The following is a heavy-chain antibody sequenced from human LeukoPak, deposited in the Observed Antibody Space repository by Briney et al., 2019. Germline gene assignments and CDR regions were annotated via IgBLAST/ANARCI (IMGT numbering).Heavy chain of an antibody. CDR3: ARLPGGPSFYYFYS. D-gene: IGHD3-16*01. CDR1: GGSFYGYY. Sequence: SETLSLTCGVNGGSFYGYYWTWIRQPPGRGLEWIGEVNHSGSTLYNSSLRSRVTISEATSNKHFSLKLNSMTAADTAVYYCARLPGGPSFYYFYSWGKGPWSPSPQ. CDR2: VNHSGST. J-gene: IGHJ4*03. V-gene: IGHV4-34*01.